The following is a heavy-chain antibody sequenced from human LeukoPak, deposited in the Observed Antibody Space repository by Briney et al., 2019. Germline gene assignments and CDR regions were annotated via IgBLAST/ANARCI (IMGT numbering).Heavy chain of an antibody. V-gene: IGHV3-15*01. D-gene: IGHD1-20*01. CDR3: TTEHNWNPGPPSYYGMDV. CDR1: GFTFSNAW. J-gene: IGHJ6*02. Sequence: GGSLRLSCAASGFTFSNAWMSWVRQAPGKGLEWVGRIKSKTDGGTTDYAAPVKGRFTISRDDSKNTLYLQMHSLKPEAPAVYYCTTEHNWNPGPPSYYGMDVWGQGTTVTVSS. CDR2: IKSKTDGGTT.